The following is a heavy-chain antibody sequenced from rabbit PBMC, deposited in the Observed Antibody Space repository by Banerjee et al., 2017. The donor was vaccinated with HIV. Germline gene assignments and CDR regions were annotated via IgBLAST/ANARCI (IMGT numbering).Heavy chain of an antibody. Sequence: QSLEESGGDLVKPEGSLTLTCTASGFDFSSSYYMCWVRQAPGKGLELIACIYTSSGSTYYASWAKGRFIISKASSTTVTLQMTSLTAADTATYFCARGSAGGGDGLDLWGPGTLVTVS. J-gene: IGHJ4*01. CDR1: GFDFSSSYY. V-gene: IGHV1S40*01. D-gene: IGHD4-2*01. CDR2: IYTSSGST. CDR3: ARGSAGGGDGLDL.